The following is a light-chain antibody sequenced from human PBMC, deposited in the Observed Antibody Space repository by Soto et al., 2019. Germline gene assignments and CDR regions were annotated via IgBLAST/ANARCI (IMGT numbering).Light chain of an antibody. CDR2: DVS. CDR1: SSDVGGYNY. Sequence: QSALTQPASVSGSPGQSITISCTGTSSDVGGYNYVSWYQQQPGKAPKLMIYDVSNRHSGVSNRFSGSKSGNTASLTISGLQAEDEADYYCSSYTSSCRVFGGGTKLTVL. V-gene: IGLV2-14*01. CDR3: SSYTSSCRV. J-gene: IGLJ2*01.